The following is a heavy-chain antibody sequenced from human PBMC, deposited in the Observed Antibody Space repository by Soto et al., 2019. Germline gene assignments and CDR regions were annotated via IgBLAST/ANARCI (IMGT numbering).Heavy chain of an antibody. V-gene: IGHV3-33*01. Sequence: QVQLVESGGGVVQPGRSLRLSCAASEFTFSNYGMHWVRQAPGKGLEWVAVILNDGSNRYHADSVKDRFTISRDNSKNTLYFQMNSLRAEDTDVYYCARDDEYSGNGMDVWGQGTTVTVS. CDR1: EFTFSNYG. J-gene: IGHJ6*02. CDR3: ARDDEYSGNGMDV. CDR2: ILNDGSNR. D-gene: IGHD3-10*01.